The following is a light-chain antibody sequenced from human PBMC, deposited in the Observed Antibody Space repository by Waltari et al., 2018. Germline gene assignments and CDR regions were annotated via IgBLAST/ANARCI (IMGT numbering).Light chain of an antibody. J-gene: IGLJ3*02. CDR3: CSYGGSSWV. CDR1: SSDVGGYNY. CDR2: DVT. Sequence: SALTQTRSVSGSPGQSVTISCNGTSSDVGGYNYISWYQHLPGKAPKLIIYDVTKWPSGVPDRFSGSKSGNTASLTISGLLGEDEADYYCCSYGGSSWVFGGGTKLTVL. V-gene: IGLV2-11*01.